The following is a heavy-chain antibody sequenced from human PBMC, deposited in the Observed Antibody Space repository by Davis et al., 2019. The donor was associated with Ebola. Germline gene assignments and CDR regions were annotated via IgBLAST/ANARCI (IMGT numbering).Heavy chain of an antibody. CDR3: TTPGGQDSGYDVVDI. CDR2: INPNDGRT. J-gene: IGHJ3*02. Sequence: AASVKVSCKASGYTFTNYYMHWVRQAPGQGLEWMGMINPNDGRTIYAQKFQGRVTVTRDTSTTTVYMDLSSLRSEDTARYYCTTPGGQDSGYDVVDIWGQGTMVTVSS. D-gene: IGHD5-12*01. CDR1: GYTFTNYY. V-gene: IGHV1-46*03.